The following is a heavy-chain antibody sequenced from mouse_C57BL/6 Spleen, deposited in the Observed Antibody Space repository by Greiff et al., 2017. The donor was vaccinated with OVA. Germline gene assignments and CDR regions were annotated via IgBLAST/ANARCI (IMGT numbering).Heavy chain of an antibody. Sequence: EVKLQESGPGLVKPSQSLSLTCSVTGYSITSGYYWNWIRQFPGNKLEWMGYISYDGSNNYNPSLTNRISITRDTSKNKFCLKLNSVTTEDTATYYCAREGSGFSFDYWGQGTTLTVSS. J-gene: IGHJ2*01. D-gene: IGHD3-2*02. V-gene: IGHV3-6*01. CDR2: ISYDGSN. CDR1: GYSITSGYY. CDR3: AREGSGFSFDY.